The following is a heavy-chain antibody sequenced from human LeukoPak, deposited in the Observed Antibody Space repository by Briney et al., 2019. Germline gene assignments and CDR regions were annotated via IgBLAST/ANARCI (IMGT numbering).Heavy chain of an antibody. Sequence: SGTLSLTCAVYGGSFSGYYWSWIRQPPGKGLEWIGEINHSGSTNYNPSLKSRVTISVDTSKNQFSLKLSSVTAADTAVYYCARSSYGDDYWGQGTLVTVSS. CDR2: INHSGST. CDR3: ARSSYGDDY. V-gene: IGHV4-34*01. J-gene: IGHJ4*02. D-gene: IGHD3-10*01. CDR1: GGSFSGYY.